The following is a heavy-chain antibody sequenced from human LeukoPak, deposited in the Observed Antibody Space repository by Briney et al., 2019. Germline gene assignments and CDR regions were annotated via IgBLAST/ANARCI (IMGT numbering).Heavy chain of an antibody. D-gene: IGHD1-26*01. J-gene: IGHJ4*02. Sequence: GGSLRLSCAASGFTFSDYEMNWVRQAPGKGLEWLSHISISGTTIHYADSVKGRFTISRDNAKNSLYLQMNSLRAEDTAVYYCARDFRWENGGFDYWGQGTLVTVSS. CDR3: ARDFRWENGGFDY. CDR2: ISISGTTI. CDR1: GFTFSDYE. V-gene: IGHV3-48*03.